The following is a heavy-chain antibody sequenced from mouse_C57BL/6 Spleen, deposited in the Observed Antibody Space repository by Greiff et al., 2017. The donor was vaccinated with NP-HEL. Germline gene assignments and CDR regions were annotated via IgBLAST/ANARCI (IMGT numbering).Heavy chain of an antibody. V-gene: IGHV5-4*01. CDR2: ISDGGSYT. D-gene: IGHD2-4*01. CDR1: GFTFSSYA. J-gene: IGHJ2*01. Sequence: EVQRVESGGGLVKPGGSLKLSCAASGFTFSSYAMSWVRQTPEKRLEWVATISDGGSYTYYPDNVKGRFTISRDNAKNNLYLQMSHLKSEDTAMYYCARDRDYDGVDYWGQGTTLTVSS. CDR3: ARDRDYDGVDY.